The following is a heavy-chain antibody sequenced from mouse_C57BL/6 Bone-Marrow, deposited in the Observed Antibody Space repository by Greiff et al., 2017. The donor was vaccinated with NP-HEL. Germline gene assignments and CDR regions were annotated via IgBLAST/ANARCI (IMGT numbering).Heavy chain of an antibody. CDR3: ARRDYYGSPYFDV. Sequence: DVKLVESGGDLVKPGGSLKLSCAASGFTFSSYGMSWVRQTPDKRLEWVATISSGGSYTYYPDSVKGRFTISIDNAKNTLYLQMSSLKSEDTAMYYCARRDYYGSPYFDVWGTGTTVTVSS. V-gene: IGHV5-6*02. J-gene: IGHJ1*03. CDR1: GFTFSSYG. D-gene: IGHD1-1*01. CDR2: ISSGGSYT.